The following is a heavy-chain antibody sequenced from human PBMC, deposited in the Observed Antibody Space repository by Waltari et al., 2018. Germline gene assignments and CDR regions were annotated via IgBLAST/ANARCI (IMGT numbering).Heavy chain of an antibody. V-gene: IGHV4-34*01. Sequence: QVQLQQWGAGLLKPSETLSLTCAVYGGSFSGYYCSWLRQPPGKGLEWIGEINHSGSTNYNPSLKSRVTISVDTSKNQFSLKLSSVTAADTAVYYCARVAGQWLVREYWGQGTLVTVSS. J-gene: IGHJ4*02. D-gene: IGHD6-19*01. CDR2: INHSGST. CDR1: GGSFSGYY. CDR3: ARVAGQWLVREY.